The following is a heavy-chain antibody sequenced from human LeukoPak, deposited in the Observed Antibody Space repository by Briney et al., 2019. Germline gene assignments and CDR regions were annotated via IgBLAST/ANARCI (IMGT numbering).Heavy chain of an antibody. D-gene: IGHD6-6*01. J-gene: IGHJ6*03. CDR3: ARLGYSSSSTGYYYYIDV. V-gene: IGHV4-4*07. Sequence: SETLSLTCTVSGGSISSSYWSWIRQPAGKGLEWIGRIYTSGTTSYNPSLKSRVSISVDKSKNQLSLKVSSVTAADTAVYYCARLGYSSSSTGYYYYIDVWGKGTTVTVSS. CDR1: GGSISSSY. CDR2: IYTSGTT.